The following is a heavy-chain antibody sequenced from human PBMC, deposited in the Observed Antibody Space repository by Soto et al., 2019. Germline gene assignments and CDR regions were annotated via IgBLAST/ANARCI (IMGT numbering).Heavy chain of an antibody. D-gene: IGHD3-16*01. CDR3: ARLAYAGGWGSFDH. V-gene: IGHV4-59*01. CDR2: IYYSGTT. J-gene: IGHJ4*02. Sequence: PSETLSLTCTVSGGSISNYYWTWIRQPPGKGLEWIGYIYYSGTTNYNPSLKSRVTISVDTSKNQFSLKLSSVTAVDTAVYYCARLAYAGGWGSFDHWGQGTLVTVSS. CDR1: GGSISNYY.